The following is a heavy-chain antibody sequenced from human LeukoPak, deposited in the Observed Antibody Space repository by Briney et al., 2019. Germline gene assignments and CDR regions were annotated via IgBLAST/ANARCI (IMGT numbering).Heavy chain of an antibody. CDR2: IYSGGST. J-gene: IGHJ4*02. CDR1: GFTVSSNY. Sequence: GGSLRLSCAASGFTVSSNYMSWVRQAPGKGLEWVSVIYSGGSTYYADSVKGRFTISRDNSKNTLYLQMNSLRAEDTAVYYCTKDHYYDSSGNFDYWGQGILVTVSS. CDR3: TKDHYYDSSGNFDY. V-gene: IGHV3-53*01. D-gene: IGHD3-22*01.